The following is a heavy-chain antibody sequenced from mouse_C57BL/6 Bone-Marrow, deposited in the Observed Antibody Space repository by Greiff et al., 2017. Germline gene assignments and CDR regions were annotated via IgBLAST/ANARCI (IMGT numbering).Heavy chain of an antibody. CDR2: IRSKSNNYAT. Sequence: DVMLVESGGGLVQPKGSLKLSCAASGFSFNTYAMNWVRQAPGKGLEWVARIRSKSNNYATYYADSVKDRFTISRDDSESMLYLQMNNLKTEDTAMYYCVRHKDDGYSRWYFDVWGTGTTVTVSS. CDR1: GFSFNTYA. J-gene: IGHJ1*03. V-gene: IGHV10-1*01. CDR3: VRHKDDGYSRWYFDV. D-gene: IGHD2-3*01.